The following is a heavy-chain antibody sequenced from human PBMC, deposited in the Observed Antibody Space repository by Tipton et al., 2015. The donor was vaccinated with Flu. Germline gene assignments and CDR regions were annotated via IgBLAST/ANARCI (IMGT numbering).Heavy chain of an antibody. CDR2: ISWNSGSI. CDR1: GFTFDDYA. CDR3: ARVQFAAILQWLGAFDI. J-gene: IGHJ3*02. D-gene: IGHD6-19*01. Sequence: SLRLSCAASGFTFDDYAMHWVRQAPGKGLEWVSGISWNSGSIGYADSVKGRFTISRDNAKNSLYLQMNSLRAEDTAVYYCARVQFAAILQWLGAFDIWGQGTMVTVSS. V-gene: IGHV3-9*01.